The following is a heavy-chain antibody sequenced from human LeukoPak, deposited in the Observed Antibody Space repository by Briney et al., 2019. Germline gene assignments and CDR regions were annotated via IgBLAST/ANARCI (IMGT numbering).Heavy chain of an antibody. CDR1: GFTVSSNY. D-gene: IGHD3-9*01. CDR3: ARADILTGYDY. J-gene: IGHJ4*02. Sequence: GGSLRLSCAASGFTVSSNYMSWVRQAPGKGLEWVSVIYSGGSTYYADSEKGRFTISRDDSKNTLYLQMNSLRAEDTAVYYCARADILTGYDYWGQGTLVTVSS. CDR2: IYSGGST. V-gene: IGHV3-66*01.